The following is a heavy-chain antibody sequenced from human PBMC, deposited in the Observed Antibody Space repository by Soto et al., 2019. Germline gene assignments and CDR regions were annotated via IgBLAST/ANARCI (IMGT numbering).Heavy chain of an antibody. CDR2: INRDGGER. J-gene: IGHJ4*02. CDR3: ARDATFCLDC. Sequence: GGSLRLSCAVSGFTVSNNYMSWVRQAPGKGLEGVANINRDGGERYHADSVRGRFTIFRDNSENSLYLQMNRLRAEDTAVYYCARDATFCLDCWGRGTLVTVSS. CDR1: GFTVSNNY. V-gene: IGHV3-7*03. D-gene: IGHD3-16*01.